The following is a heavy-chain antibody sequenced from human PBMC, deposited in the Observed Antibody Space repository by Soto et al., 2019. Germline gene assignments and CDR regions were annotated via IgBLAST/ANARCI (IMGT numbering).Heavy chain of an antibody. Sequence: EVQLLESGGGLVQPGGSLRLSCAASGFTFSTYAMSWVRQAPGKGLQWVSTISTSGGGTYYADSVKGRFTISRDNSKNTLYLQMNSLRAEDTAVYYCAKGRSTATGTFDYWGQGTLVTVSS. V-gene: IGHV3-23*01. CDR1: GFTFSTYA. J-gene: IGHJ4*02. CDR3: AKGRSTATGTFDY. D-gene: IGHD6-13*01. CDR2: ISTSGGGT.